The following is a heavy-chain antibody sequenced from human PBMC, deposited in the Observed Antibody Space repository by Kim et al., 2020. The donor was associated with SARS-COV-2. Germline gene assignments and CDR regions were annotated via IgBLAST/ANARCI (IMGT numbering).Heavy chain of an antibody. J-gene: IGHJ3*02. D-gene: IGHD3-10*01. CDR3: ARVARGGFRELLAGAAGAFDI. CDR2: IIPIFGTA. V-gene: IGHV1-69*13. Sequence: SVKVSCKASGGTFSSYAISWVRQAPGQGLEWMGGIIPIFGTANYAQKFQGRVTITADESTSTAYMELSSLRSEDTAVYYCARVARGGFRELLAGAAGAFDIWGQGTMVTVSS. CDR1: GGTFSSYA.